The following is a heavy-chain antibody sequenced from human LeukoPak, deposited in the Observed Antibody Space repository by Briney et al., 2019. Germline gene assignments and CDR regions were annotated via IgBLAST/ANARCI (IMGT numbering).Heavy chain of an antibody. CDR3: VSQQLAPP. J-gene: IGHJ5*02. D-gene: IGHD5-24*01. CDR1: GFAFSNYW. V-gene: IGHV3-7*01. CDR2: IKEDGSIE. Sequence: PGGSLRLSCAASGFAFSNYWMCWVRQAPGKGLEWVANIKEDGSIEDYVDSVKGRFTVSRDNAKNSLYLQMNSLRVEDTAVYYCVSQQLAPPWGQGALVTVSS.